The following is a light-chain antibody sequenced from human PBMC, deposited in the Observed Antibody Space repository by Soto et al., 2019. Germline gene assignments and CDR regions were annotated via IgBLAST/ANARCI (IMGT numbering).Light chain of an antibody. J-gene: IGLJ2*01. CDR3: AAWDDNLNGVV. CDR2: SDN. V-gene: IGLV1-44*01. CDR1: SSNTGSNT. Sequence: QSVLTQPPSASGTPGQRVTISCSGSSSNTGSNTVSWYQQLPGAAPKLLIYSDNQRPSGVPDRISGSKSGTSGSLAISRLQSEDEAEFYCAAWDDNLNGVVFGGGTKLTVL.